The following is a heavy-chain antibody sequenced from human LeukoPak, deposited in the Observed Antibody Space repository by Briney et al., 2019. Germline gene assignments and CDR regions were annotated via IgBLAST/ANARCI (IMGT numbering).Heavy chain of an antibody. CDR2: IYHSGST. D-gene: IGHD2-8*01. V-gene: IGHV4-38-2*01. CDR1: GYSISSGYY. Sequence: SETLSLTCAVSGYSISSGYYWGWIRQPPGKGLEWIGSIYHSGSTYYNPSLKSRVTISVDTSKNQFSLKLSSVTAADTAVYYCARVWNYWGQGTLVTVYS. CDR3: ARVWNY. J-gene: IGHJ4*02.